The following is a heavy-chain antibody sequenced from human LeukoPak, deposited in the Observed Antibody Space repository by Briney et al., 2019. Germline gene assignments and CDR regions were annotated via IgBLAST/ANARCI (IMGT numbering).Heavy chain of an antibody. CDR1: GYTFIGYY. Sequence: GASVKVSCKASGYTFIGYYMHWVRQAPGQGLEWMGWISPYNGNTKYAQKVQGRVTMTTDTSTSTAYMELRSLRSDDTAVYYCARDQTQIWFGEGLWYFDYWGQGTLVTVSS. CDR2: ISPYNGNT. CDR3: ARDQTQIWFGEGLWYFDY. V-gene: IGHV1-18*04. J-gene: IGHJ4*02. D-gene: IGHD3-10*01.